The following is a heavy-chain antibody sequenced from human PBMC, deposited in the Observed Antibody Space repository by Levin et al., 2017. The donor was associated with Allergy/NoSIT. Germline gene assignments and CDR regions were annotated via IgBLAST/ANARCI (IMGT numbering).Heavy chain of an antibody. CDR3: ARVAYCGGDCYYDAFDI. J-gene: IGHJ3*02. CDR2: ISSSSSYT. D-gene: IGHD2-21*02. CDR1: GFTFSDYY. Sequence: SCAASGFTFSDYYMNWIRQAPGKGLEWVSYISSSSSYTNYADSVKGRFTISRDNAKNSLYLQMNSLRAEDTAVYYCARVAYCGGDCYYDAFDIWGQGTMVTVSS. V-gene: IGHV3-11*05.